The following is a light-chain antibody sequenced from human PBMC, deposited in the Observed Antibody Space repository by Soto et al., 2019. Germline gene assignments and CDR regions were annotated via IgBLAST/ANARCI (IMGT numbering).Light chain of an antibody. CDR1: SSDVGAYNY. J-gene: IGLJ3*02. V-gene: IGLV2-14*01. Sequence: QSAPTQPTSVSGSAGESITISCTGTSSDVGAYNYVSWYQQHPGKAPKLMIYEVSNRPSGVSNRFSGSKSGNTASLTISGLQAEDEADYYCSSYTSSSTLVFGGGTKVTV. CDR3: SSYTSSSTLV. CDR2: EVS.